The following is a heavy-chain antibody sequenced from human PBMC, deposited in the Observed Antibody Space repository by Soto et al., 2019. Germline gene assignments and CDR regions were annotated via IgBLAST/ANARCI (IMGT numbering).Heavy chain of an antibody. Sequence: GESLKISCKGSGYSFTSYWIGWVRQMPGKGLEWMGIIYPGDSDTRYSPSFQGQVTISADKSISTAYLQWSSLKASDTAMYYCARQDSSSWYFLGSDYYYYGMDVWGQGTTATVSS. V-gene: IGHV5-51*01. CDR1: GYSFTSYW. CDR3: ARQDSSSWYFLGSDYYYYGMDV. J-gene: IGHJ6*02. CDR2: IYPGDSDT. D-gene: IGHD6-13*01.